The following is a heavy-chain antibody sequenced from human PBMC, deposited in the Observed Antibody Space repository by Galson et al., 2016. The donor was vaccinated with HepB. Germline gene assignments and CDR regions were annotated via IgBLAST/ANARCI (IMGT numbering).Heavy chain of an antibody. CDR2: IRGGGGST. V-gene: IGHV3-23*01. D-gene: IGHD2-2*01. CDR1: GFVFSDYT. CDR3: AKGRRERDQDFDY. Sequence: SLRLSCAASGFVFSDYTMNWVRQTPGKGLEWVSAIRGGGGSTYYSDSVKGRFTISRDDSKNTLYLRMNSLRVEDTAIYYCAKGRRERDQDFDYWGQGSLVTVSP. J-gene: IGHJ4*02.